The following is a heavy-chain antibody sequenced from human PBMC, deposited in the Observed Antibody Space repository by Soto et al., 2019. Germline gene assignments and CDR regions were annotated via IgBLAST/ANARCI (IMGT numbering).Heavy chain of an antibody. Sequence: QVQLVQSGAEVKKPGSSVKVSCKASGGTFSSYAISWVRQAPGQGLEWMGGIIPIFGTANYAQKFQGRVTITADKSTSTAYMELSSLRSEDTAVYYCAGEDVGATTSFFWYFDLWGRGTLVTVSS. J-gene: IGHJ2*01. V-gene: IGHV1-69*06. CDR3: AGEDVGATTSFFWYFDL. D-gene: IGHD1-26*01. CDR2: IIPIFGTA. CDR1: GGTFSSYA.